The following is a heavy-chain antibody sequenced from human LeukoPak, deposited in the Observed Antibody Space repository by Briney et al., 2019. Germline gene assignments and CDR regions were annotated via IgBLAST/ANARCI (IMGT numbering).Heavy chain of an antibody. CDR1: GGSIRSSNW. J-gene: IGHJ4*02. D-gene: IGHD5-18*01. Sequence: SETLSLTCAVSGGSIRSSNWWSWVRQPPGKGLEWIGEIYQSGRTNYKPSLKSRVTISVDKSKTQSSLKLPSVTAADTAVYYCARAQDTGMDCWGQGTLVTVSS. CDR2: IYQSGRT. V-gene: IGHV4-4*02. CDR3: ARAQDTGMDC.